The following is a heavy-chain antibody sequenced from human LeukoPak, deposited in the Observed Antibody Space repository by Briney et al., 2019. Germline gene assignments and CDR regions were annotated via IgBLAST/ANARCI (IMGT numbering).Heavy chain of an antibody. D-gene: IGHD2-15*01. CDR3: AREIGYCSGGSCAGAYYYYGMDV. J-gene: IGHJ6*02. CDR1: GFTFSSYA. Sequence: GRSLRLSCAVSGFTFSSYAMHWVRQAPGKGLERVAVISYDGSNKYYADSVKGRFTISRDNSKNKLYLQMNSLRAEDTAVYYCAREIGYCSGGSCAGAYYYYGMDVWGQGTTVTVSS. CDR2: ISYDGSNK. V-gene: IGHV3-30*04.